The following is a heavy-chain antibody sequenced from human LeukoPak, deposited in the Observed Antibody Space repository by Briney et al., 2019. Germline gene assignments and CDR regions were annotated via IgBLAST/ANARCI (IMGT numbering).Heavy chain of an antibody. V-gene: IGHV1-2*02. J-gene: IGHJ4*02. D-gene: IGHD1-26*01. CDR3: ARDHRSEWELPLA. CDR2: INPNSGGT. Sequence: ASVKVSCKASGYTFTSYDINWVRQAPGQGLEWMGWINPNSGGTNYAQKFQGRVTMTRDTSISTAYMELSSLTSDDTAVYYCARDHRSEWELPLAWGQGTLVTVSS. CDR1: GYTFTSYD.